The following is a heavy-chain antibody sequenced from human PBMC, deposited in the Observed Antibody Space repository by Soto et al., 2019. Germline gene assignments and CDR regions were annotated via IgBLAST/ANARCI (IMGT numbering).Heavy chain of an antibody. Sequence: QVQLMQSGAEVTKPGSSVKVSCKASGGPFNTFGISWVRQAPGQGLEWMGGIIPKYGTTNYARRFQGRVTMTADESTTTAYLELSSLRHDDTAIYYCAITRQRRPVFYVDYWGQGTPISVTS. J-gene: IGHJ4*02. V-gene: IGHV1-69*01. CDR1: GGPFNTFG. CDR3: AITRQRRPVFYVDY. D-gene: IGHD1-1*01. CDR2: IIPKYGTT.